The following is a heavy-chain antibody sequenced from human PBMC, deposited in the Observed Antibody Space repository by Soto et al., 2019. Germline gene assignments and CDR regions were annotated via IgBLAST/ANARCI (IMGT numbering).Heavy chain of an antibody. Sequence: SETLSLTCTVSGGSISSYYWSWIRQPPGKGLEWIGYIYYSGSTNYNPSLKSRVTISVDTSKNQFSLKLSSVTAADTAVYYCAGGGDGYNYQWRAFDIWAQGTMV. J-gene: IGHJ3*02. CDR2: IYYSGST. CDR1: GGSISSYY. V-gene: IGHV4-59*01. D-gene: IGHD5-12*01. CDR3: AGGGDGYNYQWRAFDI.